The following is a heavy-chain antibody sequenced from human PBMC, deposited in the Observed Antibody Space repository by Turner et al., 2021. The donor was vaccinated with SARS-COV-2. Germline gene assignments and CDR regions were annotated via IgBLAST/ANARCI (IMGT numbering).Heavy chain of an antibody. J-gene: IGHJ5*02. V-gene: IGHV3-21*02. Sequence: EVQLVQSAAGLVKPGASLRLSCDASGSTFSNYSMSWVRQAPGKGLEWVSSMTSRSSYINFAYSVKGRFTIARDNAKNSRYRQMNSWRAEDTAVYYCARDPITVIRGPHSSHNWCDPWGQGTLVTVSS. CDR1: GSTFSNYS. D-gene: IGHD3-10*01. CDR3: ARDPITVIRGPHSSHNWCDP. CDR2: MTSRSSYI.